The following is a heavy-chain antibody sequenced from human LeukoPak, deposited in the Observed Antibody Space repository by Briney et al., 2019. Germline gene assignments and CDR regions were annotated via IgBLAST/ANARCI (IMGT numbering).Heavy chain of an antibody. CDR2: IYYSGST. V-gene: IGHV4-59*01. Sequence: SETLSLTCTVSGGSISSYYWSWIRQPPGKGLEWIGYIYYSGSTNYNPSLKSRVTISVDTSKNQFSLKLSSVTAADTAVYYCARVVTKRYYFDYWGQGTLVTVSS. J-gene: IGHJ4*02. CDR3: ARVVTKRYYFDY. D-gene: IGHD2-21*02. CDR1: GGSISSYY.